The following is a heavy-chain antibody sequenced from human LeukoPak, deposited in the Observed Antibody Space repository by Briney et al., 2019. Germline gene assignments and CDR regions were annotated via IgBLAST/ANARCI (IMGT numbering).Heavy chain of an antibody. CDR3: ATRITGYYYGSGKNWFDP. CDR1: GYTFTSYG. J-gene: IGHJ5*02. CDR2: ISAYNGNT. D-gene: IGHD3-10*01. V-gene: IGHV1-18*01. Sequence: ASVKVSCKASGYTFTSYGISWVRQAPGQGLEWMGWISAYNGNTNYAQKFQGRVTITADESTSTAYMELSSLRSEDTAVYYCATRITGYYYGSGKNWFDPWGQGTLVTVSS.